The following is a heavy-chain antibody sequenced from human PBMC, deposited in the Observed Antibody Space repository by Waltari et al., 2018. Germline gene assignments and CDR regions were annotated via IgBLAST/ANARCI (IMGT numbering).Heavy chain of an antibody. J-gene: IGHJ3*02. CDR2: LYHSGSA. CDR3: ARVEMATSLAFEI. V-gene: IGHV4-30-2*01. CDR1: GGSISRGGSS. D-gene: IGHD5-12*01. Sequence: LQLQESGSGLVKPSQTLSLTCAVSGGSISRGGSSWSWTRQPPGTGLEWIGYLYHSGSADYNPAHKSRVPISVDRAKKQFSLKPSSVTAADTAVYYCARVEMATSLAFEIWGQGTMGTVSS.